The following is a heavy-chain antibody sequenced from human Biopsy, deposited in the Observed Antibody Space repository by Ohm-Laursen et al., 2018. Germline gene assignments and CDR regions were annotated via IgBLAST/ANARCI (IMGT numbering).Heavy chain of an antibody. CDR1: GGSISNNNYY. Sequence: ETLSLTCTVSGGSISNNNYYWGWIRQPPGKGLEWIGSIFYRGSTHYKPSLKSRVNISVDTSKNQFSLKLNSVTAADTAVYSCARLGNFWNAEDGLDLWGLGTMVTVSS. D-gene: IGHD3-3*01. CDR3: ARLGNFWNAEDGLDL. J-gene: IGHJ3*01. CDR2: IFYRGST. V-gene: IGHV4-39*01.